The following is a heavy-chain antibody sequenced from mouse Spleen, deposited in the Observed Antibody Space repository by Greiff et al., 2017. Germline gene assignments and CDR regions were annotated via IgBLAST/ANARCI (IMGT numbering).Heavy chain of an antibody. V-gene: IGHV7-1*01. CDR2: SRNKANDYTT. CDR1: GFTFSDFY. CDR3: ARGDQYYAMDY. Sequence: EVQLVESGGGLVQSGRSLRLSCATSGFTFSDFYMEWVRQAPGKGLEWIAASRNKANDYTTEYSASVKGRFIVSRDTSQSILYLQMNALRAEDTAIYYCARGDQYYAMDYWGQGTSVTVSS. J-gene: IGHJ4*01.